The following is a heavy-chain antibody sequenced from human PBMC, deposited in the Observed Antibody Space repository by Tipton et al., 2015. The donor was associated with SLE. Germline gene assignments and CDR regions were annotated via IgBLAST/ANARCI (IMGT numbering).Heavy chain of an antibody. CDR2: ISPYNGNT. CDR3: VRELKGAEAFDI. V-gene: IGHV1-18*01. CDR1: GYTFKFYG. Sequence: QLVQSGAEVKKPGASVKVSCKASGYTFKFYGISWVRQAPGQGLEWMGWISPYNGNTYSAQNLQGRVTLATDTSTSTAYMELRSLGFDDPAVYYCVRELKGAEAFDIWGQGTMVTVSS. J-gene: IGHJ3*02.